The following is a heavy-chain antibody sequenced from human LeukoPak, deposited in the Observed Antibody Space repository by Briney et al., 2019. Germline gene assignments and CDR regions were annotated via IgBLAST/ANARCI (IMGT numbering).Heavy chain of an antibody. CDR3: ARDPHCSGGSCYSGIFDY. CDR1: GGTFISYA. J-gene: IGHJ4*02. D-gene: IGHD2-15*01. CDR2: IIPIFGTA. Sequence: SVKVSCKASGGTFISYAISWVRQAPGQGLEWMGGIIPIFGTANYAQKFQGRVTITADESTSTAYMELSSLRSEDTAVYYCARDPHCSGGSCYSGIFDYWGQGTLVTVSS. V-gene: IGHV1-69*13.